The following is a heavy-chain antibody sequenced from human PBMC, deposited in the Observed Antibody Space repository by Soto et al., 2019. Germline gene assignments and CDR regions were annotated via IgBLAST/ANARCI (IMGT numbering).Heavy chain of an antibody. CDR1: GFSLSTSGVG. D-gene: IGHD3-22*01. CDR2: IYWDDDK. Sequence: QITLKESGPTLVKPTQTLTLTCTFSGFSLSTSGVGVGWIRQPPGKALEWLALIYWDDDKRYSPSLKSRLTITTDTSKNQVVLTMTNIDPVDTATYYCAHRPPRGYDSSGYYSWYYYYGMDVW. CDR3: AHRPPRGYDSSGYYSWYYYYGMDV. J-gene: IGHJ6*01. V-gene: IGHV2-5*02.